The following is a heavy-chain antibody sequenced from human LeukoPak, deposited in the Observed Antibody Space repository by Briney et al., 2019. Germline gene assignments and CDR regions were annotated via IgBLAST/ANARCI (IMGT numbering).Heavy chain of an antibody. CDR3: AKDPRFDYTNPAGFDY. CDR1: GFTFSNNW. Sequence: GGSLRLSCAASGFTFSNNWMTWVRQAPGKGLEWVASVKKDGSEKYYVDSVKGRFTISRDNAKNSLYLQMNSLRAEDTAVYYCAKDPRFDYTNPAGFDYWGQGTLVTVSS. CDR2: VKKDGSEK. D-gene: IGHD4-11*01. J-gene: IGHJ4*02. V-gene: IGHV3-7*01.